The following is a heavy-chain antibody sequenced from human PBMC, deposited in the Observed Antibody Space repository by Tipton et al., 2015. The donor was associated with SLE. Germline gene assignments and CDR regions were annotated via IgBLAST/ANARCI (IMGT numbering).Heavy chain of an antibody. Sequence: LRLSCTVSGGSISSYYWSWIRQPPGKGLEWIGYIYYSGSTNYNPSLKSRVTISVDTSKNQFSLKLSSVTAADTAVYYCATGIAGDGALDDGGQGTRVTVSS. CDR2: IYYSGST. J-gene: IGHJ4*02. CDR3: ATGIAGDGALDD. CDR1: GGSISSYY. V-gene: IGHV4-59*01. D-gene: IGHD6-19*01.